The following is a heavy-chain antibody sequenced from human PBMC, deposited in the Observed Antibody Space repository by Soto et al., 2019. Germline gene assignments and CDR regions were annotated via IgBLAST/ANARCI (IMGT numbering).Heavy chain of an antibody. J-gene: IGHJ4*02. Sequence: ASVKVSCKASGYTFTSYYMHWVRQAPGQGLEWLGIINPSGGSTSYAQKFQGRVTMTRDTSTSTVYMELSSLRSEDTAVYYCARGQILHYSSPVHWGQGTLVTVS. V-gene: IGHV1-46*03. CDR3: ARGQILHYSSPVH. CDR2: INPSGGST. D-gene: IGHD6-13*01. CDR1: GYTFTSYY.